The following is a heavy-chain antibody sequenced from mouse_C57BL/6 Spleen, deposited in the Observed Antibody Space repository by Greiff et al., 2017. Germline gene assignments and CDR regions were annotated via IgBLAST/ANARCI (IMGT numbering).Heavy chain of an antibody. CDR3: ARIGGFAY. CDR1: GFTFSDYG. CDR2: ISSGSSTI. J-gene: IGHJ3*01. V-gene: IGHV5-17*01. Sequence: DVMLVESGGGLVKPGGSLKLSCAASGFTFSDYGMHWVRQAPEKGLEWVAYISSGSSTIYYADTVKGRFTISRDNAKNTLFLQMTSLRSEDTAMYYCARIGGFAYWGQGTLVTVSA.